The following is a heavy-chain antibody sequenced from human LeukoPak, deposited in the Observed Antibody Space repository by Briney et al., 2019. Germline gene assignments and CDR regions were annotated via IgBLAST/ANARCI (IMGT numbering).Heavy chain of an antibody. D-gene: IGHD3-10*01. Sequence: AGGSLRLSCAASGFTFSDYYMSWIRQAPGKGLEWVSYISSSGSTIYYADSVKGRFTISRDNAKNSLYLQMNSLRAEDTAVYYCARERVVRGVMGYYYYGMDVWGQGTTVTVSS. V-gene: IGHV3-11*01. CDR1: GFTFSDYY. J-gene: IGHJ6*02. CDR2: ISSSGSTI. CDR3: ARERVVRGVMGYYYYGMDV.